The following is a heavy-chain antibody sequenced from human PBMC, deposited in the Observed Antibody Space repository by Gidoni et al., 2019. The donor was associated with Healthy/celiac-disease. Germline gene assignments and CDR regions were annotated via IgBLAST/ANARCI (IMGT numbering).Heavy chain of an antibody. J-gene: IGHJ4*02. Sequence: QVQLQQWGAGLLKPSETLSLTCAVYGGSFSGYYWSWIRQPPGKGLEWIGEINHSGSTNYNPSLKSRVTISVDTSKNQFSLKLSSVTAADTAVYYCARGRRYSSSWYGRFGYWGQGTLVTVSS. CDR3: ARGRRYSSSWYGRFGY. CDR2: INHSGST. V-gene: IGHV4-34*01. D-gene: IGHD6-13*01. CDR1: GGSFSGYY.